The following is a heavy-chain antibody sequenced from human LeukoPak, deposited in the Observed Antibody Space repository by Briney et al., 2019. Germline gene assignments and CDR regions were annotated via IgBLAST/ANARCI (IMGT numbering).Heavy chain of an antibody. Sequence: PGGSLKLSCAASGFTFSSYAMSWVRQAPEKGLEWVSTISGSGGGTYYADSVKGRFTISRDDSKNTLYLQMNSLRAEDTAVYYCVKDLGRYRNNCFDYWGQGTLVNLSS. V-gene: IGHV3-23*01. D-gene: IGHD1-26*01. CDR3: VKDLGRYRNNCFDY. CDR2: ISGSGGGT. CDR1: GFTFSSYA. J-gene: IGHJ4*02.